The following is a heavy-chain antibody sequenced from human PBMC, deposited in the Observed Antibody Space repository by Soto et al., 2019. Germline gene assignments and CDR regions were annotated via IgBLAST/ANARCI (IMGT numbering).Heavy chain of an antibody. J-gene: IGHJ6*02. D-gene: IGHD2-15*01. CDR2: ISYDGSNK. CDR1: GFTFSSYA. V-gene: IGHV3-30-3*01. CDR3: AGAGCNVGSCYSLVGVRIGMDV. Sequence: QVQLVESGGGVVQPGRSLRLSCAASGFTFSSYAMHWVRQAPGKGLEWVAVISYDGSNKYYADSVKGRFTISRDNSKNTMYLEMNRMRAEDTSVYYCAGAGCNVGSCYSLVGVRIGMDVWGQGTTVTVSS.